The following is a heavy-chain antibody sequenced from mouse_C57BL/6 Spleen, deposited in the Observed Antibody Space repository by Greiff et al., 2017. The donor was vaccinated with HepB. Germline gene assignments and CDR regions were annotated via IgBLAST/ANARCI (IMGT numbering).Heavy chain of an antibody. V-gene: IGHV14-1*01. J-gene: IGHJ3*01. CDR1: GFNIKDYY. CDR2: IDPEDGDT. CDR3: TLGGNYGAY. D-gene: IGHD2-1*01. Sequence: EVQLQQSGAELVRPGASVKLSCTASGFNIKDYYMHWVKQRPEQGLEWIGRIDPEDGDTEYAPKFQGKATMTADTSSTTASLQLSSLTSEDTAVYYCTLGGNYGAYWGQGTLVTVSA.